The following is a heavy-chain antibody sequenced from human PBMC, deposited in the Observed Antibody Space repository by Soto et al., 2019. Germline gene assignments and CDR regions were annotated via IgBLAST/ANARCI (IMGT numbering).Heavy chain of an antibody. Sequence: GWSLRLSCIPSGFTFSSYAMTLVRQAPGKGLEWVSSITGSGGATYHAVSVRGRFTISRDNAKNTLYLQMNSLRAEDTAMYYCAKSSGWYVNNWLEPWGKGTLVTVSS. CDR3: AKSSGWYVNNWLEP. CDR2: ITGSGGAT. CDR1: GFTFSSYA. D-gene: IGHD6-19*01. V-gene: IGHV3-23*01. J-gene: IGHJ5*02.